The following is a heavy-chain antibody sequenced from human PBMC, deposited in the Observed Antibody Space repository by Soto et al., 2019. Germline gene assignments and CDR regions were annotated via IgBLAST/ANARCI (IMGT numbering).Heavy chain of an antibody. Sequence: EVQVVESGGGLVQPGGSLRLSCAASGFTFSSSWMHWVRQTPGKGLVWVSCINNDGTSTSYADSVKGRFTISRDNAKNTLYLHMNSLRAEDSAVYYCMSGHFDYWGQGTLVTVSS. CDR1: GFTFSSSW. CDR2: INNDGTST. CDR3: MSGHFDY. D-gene: IGHD3-10*01. J-gene: IGHJ4*02. V-gene: IGHV3-74*01.